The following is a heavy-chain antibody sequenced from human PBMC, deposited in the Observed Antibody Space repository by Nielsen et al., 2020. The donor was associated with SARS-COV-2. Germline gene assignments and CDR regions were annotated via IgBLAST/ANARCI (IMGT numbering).Heavy chain of an antibody. D-gene: IGHD1-26*01. CDR1: GLTFSKAW. V-gene: IGHV3-15*01. Sequence: GGSLRLSCAVSGLTFSKAWLNWVRQAPGKGLYWVGRIKSKADGGTMDYAAPVKGRFSISRDDSKNTLYLQMNRLTIEDTAVYYCTTGARFWGQGTLVTVSS. J-gene: IGHJ4*02. CDR2: IKSKADGGTM. CDR3: TTGARF.